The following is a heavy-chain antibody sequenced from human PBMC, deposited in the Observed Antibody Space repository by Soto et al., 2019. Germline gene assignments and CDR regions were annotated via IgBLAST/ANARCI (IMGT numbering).Heavy chain of an antibody. CDR2: IYYSGST. D-gene: IGHD2-2*01. CDR1: GGSISSYY. V-gene: IGHV4-59*01. Sequence: QVQLQESGPGLVKPSETLSLTCTVSGGSISSYYWSWIRQPPGKGLEWIGYIYYSGSTNYNPSLTGRVTISVDTSKNQFSLKLSSVTAADTAVYYCARGLASSWGGPAAEGNYCDYWGQGTLVTVSS. CDR3: ARGLASSWGGPAAEGNYCDY. J-gene: IGHJ4*02.